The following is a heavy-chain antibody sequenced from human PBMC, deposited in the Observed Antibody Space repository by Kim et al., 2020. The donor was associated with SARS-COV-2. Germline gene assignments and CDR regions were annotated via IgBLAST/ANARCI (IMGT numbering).Heavy chain of an antibody. J-gene: IGHJ6*02. D-gene: IGHD5-12*01. Sequence: DSVKGRFTSSRDNAKNSLYLQMNGLRAEDTAVYYCARLDGYNYFGGMDVWGQGTTVTVS. CDR3: ARLDGYNYFGGMDV. V-gene: IGHV3-11*01.